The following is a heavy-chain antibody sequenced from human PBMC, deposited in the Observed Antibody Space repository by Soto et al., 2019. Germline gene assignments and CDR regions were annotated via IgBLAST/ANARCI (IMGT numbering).Heavy chain of an antibody. CDR3: AADGARIVGAIDAFDI. CDR1: GFTFTSSA. CDR2: IVVGSGNT. D-gene: IGHD1-26*01. J-gene: IGHJ3*02. V-gene: IGHV1-58*01. Sequence: SVTVSCKASGFTFTSSAVQWVRQARGQRLEWIGWIVVGSGNTNYAQKFQERVTITRDMSTSTAYMELSSLRSEDTAVYYCAADGARIVGAIDAFDIWGQGTMVTVSS.